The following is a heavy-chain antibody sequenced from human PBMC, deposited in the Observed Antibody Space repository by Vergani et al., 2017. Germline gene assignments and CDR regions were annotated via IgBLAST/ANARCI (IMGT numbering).Heavy chain of an antibody. Sequence: QLQLQESGPGLVKPSATLSLTCSVSGASIRSSNYYWGWIRQPPGKGLEWIASIYYRGSTYYNPSLKSRVTISVDTSKNQFFLKLSSVTAADTAVYFCARHSTVEWLVKLGWIDPWGQGILVTVSS. CDR3: ARHSTVEWLVKLGWIDP. J-gene: IGHJ5*02. CDR2: IYYRGST. CDR1: GASIRSSNYY. D-gene: IGHD6-19*01. V-gene: IGHV4-39*01.